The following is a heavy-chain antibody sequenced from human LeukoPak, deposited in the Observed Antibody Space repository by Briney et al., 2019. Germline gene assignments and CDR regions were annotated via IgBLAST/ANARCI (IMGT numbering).Heavy chain of an antibody. J-gene: IGHJ4*02. CDR1: GYTFTSYG. CDR3: ARDKGYCSGGSCYGLYYFDY. D-gene: IGHD2-15*01. Sequence: ASVKVSCKASGYTFTSYGISWVRQAPGQGLEWMGWISAYNGNTNYAQKLQGRVIMTTDTSTSTAYMELRSLRSDDTAVYYCARDKGYCSGGSCYGLYYFDYWGQGTLVTVSS. V-gene: IGHV1-18*01. CDR2: ISAYNGNT.